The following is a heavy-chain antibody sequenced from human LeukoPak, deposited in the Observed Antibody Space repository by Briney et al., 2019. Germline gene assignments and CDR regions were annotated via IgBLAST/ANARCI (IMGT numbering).Heavy chain of an antibody. D-gene: IGHD2-15*01. CDR1: GDSISSGGYY. Sequence: SQTLSLTCTVSGDSISSGGYYWSWIRQHPGKGLEWIGYIYYSGSTYYNPSLKSRVTISVDTSKNQFSLKLSSVTAADTAVYYCARDVVVAATHAFDIWGQGTMVTVSS. V-gene: IGHV4-31*03. CDR3: ARDVVVAATHAFDI. J-gene: IGHJ3*02. CDR2: IYYSGST.